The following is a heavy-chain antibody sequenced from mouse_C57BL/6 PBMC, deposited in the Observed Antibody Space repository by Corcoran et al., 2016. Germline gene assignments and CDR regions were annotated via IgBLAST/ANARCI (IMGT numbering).Heavy chain of an antibody. CDR3: ARSTTVAAGFDV. CDR2: IYPRSGNT. V-gene: IGHV1-81*01. D-gene: IGHD1-1*01. J-gene: IGHJ1*03. Sequence: QVQLQQSGAELARPGASVKLSCKASGYTFTSYGISWVKQRTGQGLEWIGEIYPRSGNTYYNEKFKGKATLTADKSSSTAYMELRSLTSEDSAVYFCARSTTVAAGFDVWGTGTTVTVSS. CDR1: GYTFTSYG.